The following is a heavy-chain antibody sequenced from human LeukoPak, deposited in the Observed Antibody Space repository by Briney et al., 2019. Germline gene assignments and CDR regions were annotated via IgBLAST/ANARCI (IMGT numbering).Heavy chain of an antibody. CDR2: ISYDGSNK. J-gene: IGHJ1*01. Sequence: PGGSLRLSCAASGFTFSSYGMHWVRQAPGKGLERVAVISYDGSNKYYADSVKGRFTISRDNSKNTLYLQMNSLRAEDTAVYYCAKDPTLTYYYDSSGLWEGYFQHWGQGTLVTVSS. D-gene: IGHD3-22*01. CDR3: AKDPTLTYYYDSSGLWEGYFQH. CDR1: GFTFSSYG. V-gene: IGHV3-30*18.